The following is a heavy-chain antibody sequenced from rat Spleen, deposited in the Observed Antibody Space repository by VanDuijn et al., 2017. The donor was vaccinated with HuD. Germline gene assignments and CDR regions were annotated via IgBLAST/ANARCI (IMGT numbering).Heavy chain of an antibody. Sequence: QVHLKESGPGLVLPSQTLSLTCTVSGFSLTSFGVSWVRQPPGKGLEWIGAIWNGGTTDYNSTLKSRLSISRDISKSKVLLKMNRLQTEDTAMYFCVRAGYTFDYWGQGVMVTVSS. CDR2: IWNGGTT. CDR3: VRAGYTFDY. D-gene: IGHD2-3*01. CDR1: GFSLTSFG. J-gene: IGHJ2*01. V-gene: IGHV2-16*01.